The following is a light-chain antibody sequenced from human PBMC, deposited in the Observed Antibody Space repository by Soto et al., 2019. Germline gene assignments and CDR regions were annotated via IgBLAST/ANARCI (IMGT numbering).Light chain of an antibody. CDR2: EAS. CDR1: HSISRW. V-gene: IGKV1-5*01. CDR3: QQFNSYPIT. J-gene: IGKJ5*01. Sequence: IHMAQSPATLSASVGDRVTITCRASHSISRWLTWYQQKPGKAPKLLIYEASSLESGVPSRSSGSGSGTEFTLTISGLQPDDFATYFCQQFNSYPITFGQGTRLEIK.